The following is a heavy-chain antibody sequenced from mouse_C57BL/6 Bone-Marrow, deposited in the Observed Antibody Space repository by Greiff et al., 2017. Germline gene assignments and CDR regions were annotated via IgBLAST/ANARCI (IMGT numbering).Heavy chain of an antibody. Sequence: VQLKESGAELVRPGASVKLSCTASGFNIKDYYMHWVKQRPEQGLEWIGRIDPEDGDTEYAPKFQGKATMTADTSSNTAYLQLSSLTSEDTAVXYCTTPRWFGWFAYWGQGTLVTVSA. V-gene: IGHV14-1*01. D-gene: IGHD2-3*01. J-gene: IGHJ3*01. CDR1: GFNIKDYY. CDR3: TTPRWFGWFAY. CDR2: IDPEDGDT.